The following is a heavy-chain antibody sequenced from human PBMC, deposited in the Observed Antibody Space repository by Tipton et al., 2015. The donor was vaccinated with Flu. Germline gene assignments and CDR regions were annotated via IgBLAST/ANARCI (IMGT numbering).Heavy chain of an antibody. CDR2: ISAYNGDT. J-gene: IGHJ5*01. V-gene: IGHV1-18*01. CDR3: ARDSVQYDAVHKWFDS. CDR1: GYTFTSYG. D-gene: IGHD3-16*01. Sequence: QVQLVQSGGEVRKPGASVKVSCKTSGYTFTSYGINWVRQAPGRGLEWMGWISAYNGDTDYARKFQGRVIVTRDTSTGTAYMELNNLRSDDTAVYYCARDSVQYDAVHKWFDSWGQGAQVIVSS.